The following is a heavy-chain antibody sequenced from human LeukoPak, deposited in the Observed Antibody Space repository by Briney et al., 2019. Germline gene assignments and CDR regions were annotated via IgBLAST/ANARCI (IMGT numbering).Heavy chain of an antibody. V-gene: IGHV1-8*01. J-gene: IGHJ4*02. CDR3: ARRNTAMVAGLDY. CDR2: MNPNSGNT. D-gene: IGHD5-18*01. Sequence: ASAKVSCKASGYTFTTYDINWARQSTGQGLEWMGWMNPNSGNTGYAQKFQGRVTMTRNTSISTAFMELSGLRSEDTAVYFCARRNTAMVAGLDYWGQGSLVTVSS. CDR1: GYTFTTYD.